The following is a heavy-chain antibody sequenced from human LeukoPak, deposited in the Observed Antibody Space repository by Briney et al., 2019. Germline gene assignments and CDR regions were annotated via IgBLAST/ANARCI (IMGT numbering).Heavy chain of an antibody. D-gene: IGHD6-6*01. CDR3: ARDSSSHCFDY. J-gene: IGHJ4*02. Sequence: VASVKVSCKASGYTFTSYYMHWVRQAPGQGLEWVGIINPSGGSTSYAQTLQGRVTMTRDTSTSTVYMELSSRRAEDTAVHYCARDSSSHCFDYGGQGTLVTVSS. CDR2: INPSGGST. V-gene: IGHV1-46*04. CDR1: GYTFTSYY.